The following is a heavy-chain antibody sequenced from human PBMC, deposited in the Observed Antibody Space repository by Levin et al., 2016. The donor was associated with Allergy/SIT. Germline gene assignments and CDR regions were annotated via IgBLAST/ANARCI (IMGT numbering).Heavy chain of an antibody. CDR3: ARGKHYYYFYMDV. Sequence: WIRQPPGKGLEWIGYIYYSGTAYYNPSLKSRVTISVDPPQNQFSLKVTSVTAADTAVYFCARGKHYYYFYMDVWGGGTTVTVSS. V-gene: IGHV4-31*02. CDR2: IYYSGTA. J-gene: IGHJ6*03.